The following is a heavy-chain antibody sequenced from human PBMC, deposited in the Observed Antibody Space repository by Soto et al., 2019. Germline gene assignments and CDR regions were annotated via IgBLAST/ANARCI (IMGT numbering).Heavy chain of an antibody. D-gene: IGHD6-6*01. CDR2: IIPIFGTA. V-gene: IGHV1-69*06. CDR1: VGTFSSYA. CDR3: ASNSSIAALGG. J-gene: IGHJ4*02. Sequence: QVQLVQSGAEVKKPGSSVKVSCKASVGTFSSYAISWVRQGPVQGLERRGGIIPIFGTANYAPKFQGRVTIIAHKSTSTAYIELSSLRSEDTDVYYCASNSSIAALGGWGQGTLVTVSS.